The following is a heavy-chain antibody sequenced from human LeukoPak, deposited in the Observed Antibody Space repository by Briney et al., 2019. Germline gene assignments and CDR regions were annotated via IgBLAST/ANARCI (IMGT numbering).Heavy chain of an antibody. CDR1: GYTFTSYG. D-gene: IGHD5-24*01. CDR3: ARERRRREMATNPPCY. CDR2: IIPILGIA. J-gene: IGHJ4*02. V-gene: IGHV1-69*10. Sequence: SVKVSCKSSGYTFTSYGITWVRQAPGQGLEWMGWIIPILGIANYAQKFQGRVTITADKSTSTAYMELSSLRSEDTAVYYCARERRRREMATNPPCYWGQGTLVTVSS.